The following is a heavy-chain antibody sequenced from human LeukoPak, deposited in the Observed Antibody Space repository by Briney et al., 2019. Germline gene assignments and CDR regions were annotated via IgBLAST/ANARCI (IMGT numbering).Heavy chain of an antibody. Sequence: SETLSLTCAVYGGSFSGYYWSWIRQPPGKGLKWIGEINQSGSTNYNPSLKSRVTISVDTSKNQFSLKLSSVTAADTAVYYCARGSNRVAVAGTAFYMDVWGKGTTVTVSS. D-gene: IGHD6-19*01. J-gene: IGHJ6*03. CDR2: INQSGST. CDR3: ARGSNRVAVAGTAFYMDV. CDR1: GGSFSGYY. V-gene: IGHV4-34*01.